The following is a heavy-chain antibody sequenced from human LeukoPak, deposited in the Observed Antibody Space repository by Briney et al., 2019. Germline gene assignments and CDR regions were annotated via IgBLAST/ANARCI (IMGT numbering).Heavy chain of an antibody. CDR3: ARYGDYAGFGMDV. CDR2: IYHSGST. V-gene: IGHV4-30-2*01. D-gene: IGHD4-17*01. Sequence: LRLSCAASGFTVSSNYMGWVRQAPGKGLEWIGYIYHSGSTYYNPSLKSRVTISVDRSKNQFSLKLSSVTAADTAVYYCARYGDYAGFGMDVWGQGTTVTVSS. CDR1: GFTVSSNY. J-gene: IGHJ6*02.